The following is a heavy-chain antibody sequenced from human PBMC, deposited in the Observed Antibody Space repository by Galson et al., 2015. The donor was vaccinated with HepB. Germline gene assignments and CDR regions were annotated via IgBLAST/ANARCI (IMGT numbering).Heavy chain of an antibody. D-gene: IGHD6-19*01. V-gene: IGHV5-10-1*01. CDR1: GYSLSNYW. J-gene: IGHJ4*02. CDR3: ASLRYSSGWYYFDY. Sequence: QSGAEVKKPGESLRISCKGSGYSLSNYWISWVRQMPGKGLEWMGRIDPGDSDTNYSPSFQGHVTISADKSISTAYLQWSSLKASDTAIYYCASLRYSSGWYYFDYWGQGTLVTVSS. CDR2: IDPGDSDT.